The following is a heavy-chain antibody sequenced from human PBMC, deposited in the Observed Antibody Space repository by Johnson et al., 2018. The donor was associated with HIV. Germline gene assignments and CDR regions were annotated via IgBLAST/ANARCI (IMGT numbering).Heavy chain of an antibody. CDR3: RSWGSIGYYAPFYHDAFDI. Sequence: VQLVESGGGLVKPGGSLRLSCAASGFTFSNAWMSWVRQAPGKGLEWVGRIKSKTDGGTTDYAAPVKGRFTISIDDSKNTLYLQMNSLKTEDTAVYYCRSWGSIGYYAPFYHDAFDIWGQWTMVTVSS. CDR2: IKSKTDGGTT. CDR1: GFTFSNAW. V-gene: IGHV3-15*01. D-gene: IGHD3-22*01. J-gene: IGHJ3*02.